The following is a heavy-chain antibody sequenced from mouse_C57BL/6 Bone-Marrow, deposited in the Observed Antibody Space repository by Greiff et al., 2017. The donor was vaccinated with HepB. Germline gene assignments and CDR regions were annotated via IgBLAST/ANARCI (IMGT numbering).Heavy chain of an antibody. J-gene: IGHJ3*01. CDR3: AREGAYYYGSSYPWFAY. CDR1: GYTFTSYW. D-gene: IGHD1-1*01. Sequence: QVQLQQPGAELVRPGSSVKLSCKASGYTFTSYWMHWVQQRPIQGLEWIGNIDPSDSETHYNQKFKDKATLTVDKSSSTAYMQLSSLTSEDSAVYYCAREGAYYYGSSYPWFAYWGQGTLVTVSA. V-gene: IGHV1-52*01. CDR2: IDPSDSET.